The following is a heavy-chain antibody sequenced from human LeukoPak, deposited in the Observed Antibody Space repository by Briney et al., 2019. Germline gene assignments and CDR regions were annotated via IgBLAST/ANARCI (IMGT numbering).Heavy chain of an antibody. CDR3: ARDTTTVAAVRTFDY. Sequence: GGSLRLSCAASGFRFSVYSMNWVRQAPGKGLEWVSYINSFSSVMYYADSVRGRFTISRDEAKNSLYLHMNSLRDEDAAIYYCARDTTTVAAVRTFDYWGQGTLVAVSS. D-gene: IGHD6-19*01. V-gene: IGHV3-48*02. CDR2: INSFSSVM. J-gene: IGHJ4*02. CDR1: GFRFSVYS.